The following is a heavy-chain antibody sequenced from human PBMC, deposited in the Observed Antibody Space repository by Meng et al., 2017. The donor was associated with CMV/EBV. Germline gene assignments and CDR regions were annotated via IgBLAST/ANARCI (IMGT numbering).Heavy chain of an antibody. D-gene: IGHD3-22*01. CDR2: IYYSGST. J-gene: IGHJ5*02. Sequence: SETLSLTCTVSGGSVSSGSYYWSWIRQPPGKGLEWIGYIYYSGSTNYNPSLKSRVTISVDTSKNQFSLKLSSVTAADTAVYYCARAFYYDSSGNWFDPWGQGTMV. CDR1: GGSVSSGSYY. V-gene: IGHV4-61*01. CDR3: ARAFYYDSSGNWFDP.